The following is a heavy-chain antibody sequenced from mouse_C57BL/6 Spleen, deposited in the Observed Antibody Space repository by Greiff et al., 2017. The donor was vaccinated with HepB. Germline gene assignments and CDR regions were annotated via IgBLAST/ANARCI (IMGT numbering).Heavy chain of an antibody. D-gene: IGHD2-4*01. CDR3: ARHGDYPYYFDY. CDR2: ISGGGGNT. CDR1: GFTFSSYT. Sequence: EVKLMESGGGLVKPGGSLKLSCAASGFTFSSYTMSWVRQTPEKRLEWVATISGGGGNTYYPDSVKGRFTISRDNAKNTLYLQMSSLRSEDTALYYCARHGDYPYYFDYWGQGTTLTVSS. J-gene: IGHJ2*01. V-gene: IGHV5-9*01.